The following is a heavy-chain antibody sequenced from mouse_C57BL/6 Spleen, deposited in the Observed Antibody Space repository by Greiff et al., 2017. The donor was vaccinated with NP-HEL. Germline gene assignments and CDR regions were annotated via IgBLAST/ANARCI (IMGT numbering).Heavy chain of an antibody. CDR3: ARLGDSYYDPYAMDY. CDR2: INPNNGGT. Sequence: EVQLQQSGPELVKPGASVKISCKASGYIFTDYNMDWVKQSHGKSLEWIGDINPNNGGTIYNQKFKGKATLTVDKSSSTAYMELRSLTSEDTAVYYCARLGDSYYDPYAMDYWGQGTSVTVSS. CDR1: GYIFTDYN. V-gene: IGHV1-18*01. D-gene: IGHD2-4*01. J-gene: IGHJ4*01.